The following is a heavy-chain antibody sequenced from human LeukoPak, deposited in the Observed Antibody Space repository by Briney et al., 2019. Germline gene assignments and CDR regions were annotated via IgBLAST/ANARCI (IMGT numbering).Heavy chain of an antibody. J-gene: IGHJ2*01. CDR1: GYSFTSYW. V-gene: IGHV5-51*01. CDR2: IYPGDSDT. Sequence: GESLKISCKGSGYSFTSYWIGWVRQMPGKGLEWMGIIYPGDSDTRYSPSFQGQVTISADKSISTAYLQWSSLKAADAARYYCARRRGLSVWYFDLWGRGTLVTVSS. CDR3: ARRRGLSVWYFDL. D-gene: IGHD2-15*01.